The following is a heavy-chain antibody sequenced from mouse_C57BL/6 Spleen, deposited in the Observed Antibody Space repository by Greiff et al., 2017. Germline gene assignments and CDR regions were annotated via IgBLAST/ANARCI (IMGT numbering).Heavy chain of an antibody. CDR2: IEPNSGGT. CDR3: ARKVTGTEEAFDY. Sequence: VQLQQSGAELVKPGASVKLSCKASGYTFTSYWMHWVKQRPGRGLEWIGRIEPNSGGTKYNEKFKSKATLTVDKPSSTAYMQLSSLTSEDSAVYYCARKVTGTEEAFDYWGQGTTLTVAS. D-gene: IGHD4-1*01. V-gene: IGHV1-72*01. CDR1: GYTFTSYW. J-gene: IGHJ2*01.